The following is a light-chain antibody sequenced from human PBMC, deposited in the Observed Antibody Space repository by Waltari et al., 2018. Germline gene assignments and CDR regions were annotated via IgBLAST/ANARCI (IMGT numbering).Light chain of an antibody. CDR2: EVI. CDR1: SSDVGNYDL. CDR3: CSCAGLGTYV. Sequence: QSALTQPAPVSGTPGQSITISCTGTSSDVGNYDLVSWYQQHPGKAPKLRVCEVIKRPSGVSIRFSGSKSCNTASLTLSGLQAEDVADYYCCSCAGLGTYVFGSETKVTVL. J-gene: IGLJ1*01. V-gene: IGLV2-23*02.